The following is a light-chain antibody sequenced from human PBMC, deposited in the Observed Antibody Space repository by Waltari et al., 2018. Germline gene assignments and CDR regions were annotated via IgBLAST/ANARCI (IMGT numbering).Light chain of an antibody. Sequence: DIQMTQSPSTLSASVGDRCTITCRASQSISDWLAWYQQKPGTAPKLLIYKVSKLESGVPSRFSGSGSGTEFTLTISSLQPDDFATYYCQQYDRFSGTFGPGTKVEIK. CDR1: QSISDW. J-gene: IGKJ1*01. CDR3: QQYDRFSGT. CDR2: KVS. V-gene: IGKV1-5*03.